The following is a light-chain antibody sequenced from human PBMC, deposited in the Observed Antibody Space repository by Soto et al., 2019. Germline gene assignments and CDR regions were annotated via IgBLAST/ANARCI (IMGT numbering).Light chain of an antibody. J-gene: IGLJ1*01. Sequence: QSALNPPASVSGSPRQSITISCTGTSSDLAIYNYVSWYQQQPGNAPQLMIYQVTNRPSGGSNRFSGSRSGNTASLTISGLQAEDEAAYYCSSYPDSSNYVSGTGAKVTV. V-gene: IGLV2-14*01. CDR1: SSDLAIYNY. CDR2: QVT. CDR3: SSYPDSSNYV.